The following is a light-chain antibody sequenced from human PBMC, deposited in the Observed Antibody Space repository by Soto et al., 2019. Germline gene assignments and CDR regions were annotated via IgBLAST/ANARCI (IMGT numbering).Light chain of an antibody. Sequence: DIQMTQSPSALSASVLDRVAITCRAGQSISIWLAWYQQKPGKAPKLLIYDASSLESGVPSRFSGSGSGTEFTLTISSLQPDDFATYYCQQYNSYWTFGQGTKVDIK. V-gene: IGKV1-5*01. CDR2: DAS. CDR1: QSISIW. CDR3: QQYNSYWT. J-gene: IGKJ1*01.